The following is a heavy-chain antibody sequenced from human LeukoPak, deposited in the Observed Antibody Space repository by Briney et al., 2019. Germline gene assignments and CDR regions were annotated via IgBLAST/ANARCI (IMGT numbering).Heavy chain of an antibody. CDR2: IYPGYSDT. CDR3: ARHSSSWYFDY. V-gene: IGHV5-51*01. Sequence: GESLKISCTGSGYSFTSYWIGWVRQMTGKGLEWMGIIYPGYSDTRYSPSFQGQVTISADKSISTAYLQWSSLKASDTARYYCARHSSSWYFDYWGQGTLVTVSS. J-gene: IGHJ4*02. CDR1: GYSFTSYW. D-gene: IGHD6-13*01.